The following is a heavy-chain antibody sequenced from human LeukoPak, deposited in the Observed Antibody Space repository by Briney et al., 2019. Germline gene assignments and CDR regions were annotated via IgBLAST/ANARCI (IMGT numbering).Heavy chain of an antibody. D-gene: IGHD5-12*01. Sequence: SKTLSLTCTVSGGSISSYYWSWIRQPPGKGLEWIGYIYYSGSTNYNPSLKSRVTISVDTSKNQFSLKLSSVTAADTAVYYCARELYSGYDYWGQGTLVTVSS. CDR2: IYYSGST. V-gene: IGHV4-59*01. CDR1: GGSISSYY. J-gene: IGHJ4*02. CDR3: ARELYSGYDY.